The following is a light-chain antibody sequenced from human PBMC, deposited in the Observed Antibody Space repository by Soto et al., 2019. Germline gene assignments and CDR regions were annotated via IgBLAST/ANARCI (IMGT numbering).Light chain of an antibody. J-gene: IGLJ1*01. CDR3: SSYTTANTYA. CDR2: EVS. CDR1: SSDVGGYEY. Sequence: QSALTQPASVSGSPGQSITISCTGTSSDVGGYEYVSWYQHHPGKAPKLMIYEVSNRPSGVSHRFSGSKSGNTASLTISGLQAEDEADYYCSSYTTANTYAFGTGTKVTVL. V-gene: IGLV2-14*01.